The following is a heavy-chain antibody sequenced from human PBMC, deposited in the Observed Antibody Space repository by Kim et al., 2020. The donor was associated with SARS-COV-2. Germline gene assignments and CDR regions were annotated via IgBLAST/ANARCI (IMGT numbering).Heavy chain of an antibody. Sequence: SVKVSCKASGGTFSSYAISWVRQAPGQGLEWMGGIIPIFGTANYAQKFQGRVTITADESTSTAYMELSSLRSEDTAVYYCAREVNYDFWSGYHYGMDVWGQGTTVTVSS. CDR1: GGTFSSYA. V-gene: IGHV1-69*13. CDR2: IIPIFGTA. CDR3: AREVNYDFWSGYHYGMDV. D-gene: IGHD3-3*01. J-gene: IGHJ6*02.